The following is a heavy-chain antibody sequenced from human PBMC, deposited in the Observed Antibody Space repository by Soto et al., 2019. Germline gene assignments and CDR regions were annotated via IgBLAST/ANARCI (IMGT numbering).Heavy chain of an antibody. V-gene: IGHV4-30-4*01. CDR2: IYYNGST. D-gene: IGHD2-2*01. Sequence: SETLSLTCTVSGGSISSGDYYWSWIRQPPGKGLEWIGYIYYNGSTYYKPSLKSRVTISVDTSKNQFSLKLSSVTAADTAVYYCSRDRNIVVVPAAIWKYGMDVWGQGTTVTVSS. CDR1: GGSISSGDYY. J-gene: IGHJ6*02. CDR3: SRDRNIVVVPAAIWKYGMDV.